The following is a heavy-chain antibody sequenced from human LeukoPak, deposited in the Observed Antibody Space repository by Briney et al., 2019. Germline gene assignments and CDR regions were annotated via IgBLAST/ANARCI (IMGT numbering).Heavy chain of an antibody. CDR1: GYTFTNYD. J-gene: IGHJ4*02. CDR2: MNPNSGNT. Sequence: ASVRVSFKSSGYTFTNYDINRARQATGQGLEWMGWMNPNSGNTGYAQKFQGRVTMTRNTSISTAYMDLSSLISDDTAVYYCARGPPERSSSHFWGQGTLVTVSS. D-gene: IGHD6-13*01. V-gene: IGHV1-8*01. CDR3: ARGPPERSSSHF.